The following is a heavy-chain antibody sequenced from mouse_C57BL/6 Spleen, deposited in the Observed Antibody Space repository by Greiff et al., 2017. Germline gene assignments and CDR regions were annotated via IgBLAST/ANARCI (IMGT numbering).Heavy chain of an antibody. D-gene: IGHD1-1*01. CDR3: ARRDYYGSSPYYFDY. Sequence: VKLQQSGAELVKPGASVKISCKASGYAFSSYWMNWVKQRPGKGLEWIGQIYPGDGDTNYNGKFKGKATLTADKSSSTAYMQLSSLTSEDSAVYFCARRDYYGSSPYYFDYWGQGTTLTVSS. CDR2: IYPGDGDT. V-gene: IGHV1-80*01. J-gene: IGHJ2*01. CDR1: GYAFSSYW.